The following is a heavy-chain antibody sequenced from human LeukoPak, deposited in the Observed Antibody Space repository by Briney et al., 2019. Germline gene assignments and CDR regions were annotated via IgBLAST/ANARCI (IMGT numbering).Heavy chain of an antibody. D-gene: IGHD6-19*01. Sequence: GGSLRLSCAASGFXFSSYAMSWVRQAPGKGLEWVSGISSTGGSTYYADSVKGRLTISRDNSKNTLYLQMNSLTAEDTAVYYCARGYSSLDPWGQGTLVTVSS. CDR3: ARGYSSLDP. V-gene: IGHV3-23*01. CDR1: GFXFSSYA. CDR2: ISSTGGST. J-gene: IGHJ5*02.